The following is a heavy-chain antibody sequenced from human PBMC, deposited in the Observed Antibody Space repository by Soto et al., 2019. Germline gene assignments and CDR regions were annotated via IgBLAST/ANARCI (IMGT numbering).Heavy chain of an antibody. Sequence: PGESLKISCKGSGYSLTSYWIDWVRQMPGKGLEWMGIIYPGDSDTRYSPSFQGQVTISADKSISTAYLQWSSLKASDTAMYYCARQPAAITPYYYYGMDVWGQGTTVTVSS. CDR2: IYPGDSDT. D-gene: IGHD2-2*01. CDR3: ARQPAAITPYYYYGMDV. CDR1: GYSLTSYW. J-gene: IGHJ6*02. V-gene: IGHV5-51*01.